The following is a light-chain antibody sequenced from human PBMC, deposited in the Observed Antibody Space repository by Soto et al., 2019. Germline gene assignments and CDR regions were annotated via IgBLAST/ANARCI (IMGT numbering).Light chain of an antibody. CDR3: QQYYSIPYT. CDR2: WAS. Sequence: DIVMTQSPDSLAVSLGERPPITCKSSQGFLYNSTNKNYLAWYQQKPGHPPKLLIYWASTRESGVPDRFSGSGSGTDFTLTISSLQAEDVAVYYCQQYYSIPYTFGQGAKLEIK. V-gene: IGKV4-1*01. CDR1: QGFLYNSTNKNY. J-gene: IGKJ2*01.